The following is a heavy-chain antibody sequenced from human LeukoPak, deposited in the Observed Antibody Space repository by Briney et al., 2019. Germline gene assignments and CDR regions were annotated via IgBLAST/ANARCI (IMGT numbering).Heavy chain of an antibody. Sequence: PSETLSLTYTVSGGSITSYYWSWIRQPPGKGLECIGYIYYSGSTYYNPSLKSRVTISVDTSKNQFSLKLSSVTAADTAVYYCARVRRDGYNSPDYWGQGTLVTVSS. CDR1: GGSITSYY. CDR3: ARVRRDGYNSPDY. V-gene: IGHV4-59*01. D-gene: IGHD5-24*01. CDR2: IYYSGST. J-gene: IGHJ4*02.